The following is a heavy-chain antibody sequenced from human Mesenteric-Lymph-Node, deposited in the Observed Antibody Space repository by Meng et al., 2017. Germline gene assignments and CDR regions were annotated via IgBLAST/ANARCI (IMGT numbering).Heavy chain of an antibody. CDR1: GFLSNNY. Sequence: GESLKISCAASGFLSNNYWHWVRQAPGKGLEWVSSISSSSSYIYYADSVKGRFTISRDNAKNSLYLQMNSLRAEDTAVYYCARDFSVAAFDIWGQGTMVTVSS. D-gene: IGHD6-19*01. CDR2: ISSSSSYI. CDR3: ARDFSVAAFDI. J-gene: IGHJ3*02. V-gene: IGHV3-21*01.